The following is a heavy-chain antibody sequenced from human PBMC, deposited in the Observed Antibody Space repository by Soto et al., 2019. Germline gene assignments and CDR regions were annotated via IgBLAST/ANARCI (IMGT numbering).Heavy chain of an antibody. J-gene: IGHJ6*03. CDR3: AKFLDDYGENYMDV. V-gene: IGHV3-23*01. D-gene: IGHD4-17*01. CDR2: ISGSGGST. Sequence: GGSLRLSCXASGFTFSSYAMSWVRQAPGKGLEWVSAISGSGGSTYYADSVKGRFTISRDNSKNTLYLQMNSLRAEDTAVYYCAKFLDDYGENYMDVWGKGTTVTVSS. CDR1: GFTFSSYA.